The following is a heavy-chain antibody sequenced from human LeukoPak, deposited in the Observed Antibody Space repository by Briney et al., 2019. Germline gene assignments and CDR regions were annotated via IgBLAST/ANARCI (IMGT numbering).Heavy chain of an antibody. CDR3: ARASGAWYFLDV. D-gene: IGHD6-19*01. V-gene: IGHV4-59*01. CDR1: GGSISSYY. J-gene: IGHJ6*02. CDR2: IYYSGST. Sequence: PSETLSLTCTVSGGSISSYYWSWIRQPPGKGLEWIGYIYYSGSTNYNPSLKSRVTISVDTSKNQFSLKLSSVTAADTAVYYCARASGAWYFLDVWGQGTTVTVSS.